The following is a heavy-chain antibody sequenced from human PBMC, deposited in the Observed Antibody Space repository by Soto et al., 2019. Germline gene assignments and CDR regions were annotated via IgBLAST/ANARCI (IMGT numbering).Heavy chain of an antibody. CDR1: GFTFSSYA. J-gene: IGHJ5*02. CDR2: ISGSGGST. Sequence: GGSLRLSCAASGFTFSSYAMSWFRQAPGKGLEWVSAISGSGGSTYYADSVKGRFTISRDNSKNTLYLQMNSLRAEDTAVYYCAKLRLLPNWFDPWGQGTLVTVSS. D-gene: IGHD3-22*01. CDR3: AKLRLLPNWFDP. V-gene: IGHV3-23*01.